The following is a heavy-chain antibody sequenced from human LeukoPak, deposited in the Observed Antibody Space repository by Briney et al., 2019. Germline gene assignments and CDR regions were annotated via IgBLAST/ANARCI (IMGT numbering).Heavy chain of an antibody. J-gene: IGHJ6*03. CDR3: ARARVAGTGYYYMDV. D-gene: IGHD6-19*01. CDR2: ISSSSSYI. V-gene: IGHV3-21*01. Sequence: SGGSLRLSCAASGFTFSSYSMNWVRQAPGKGLEWVSSISSSSSYIYYADSVKGRFTISRDNAKNSLYLQMNSLRAEDTAVYYCARARVAGTGYYYMDVWGKGTTVTVSS. CDR1: GFTFSSYS.